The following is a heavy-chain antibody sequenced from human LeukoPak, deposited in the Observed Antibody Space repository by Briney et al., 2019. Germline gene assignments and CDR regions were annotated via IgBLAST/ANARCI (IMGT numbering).Heavy chain of an antibody. CDR1: GFTFNSHD. CDR2: IRYDGYKR. CDR3: ATGVAGSAYYS. V-gene: IGHV3-30*02. D-gene: IGHD2-21*01. J-gene: IGHJ4*02. Sequence: PGGSLRLSCRASGFTFNSHDMHWVRRAPGKGLEVVAFIRYDGYKRYYGDFGKGRFTISRDKSNNTLFLQMNSPRGDDTAVYYCATGVAGSAYYSWGQGTLVAVSS.